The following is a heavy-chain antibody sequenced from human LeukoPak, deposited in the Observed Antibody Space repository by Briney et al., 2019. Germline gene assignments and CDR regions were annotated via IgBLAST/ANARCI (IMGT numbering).Heavy chain of an antibody. CDR1: GFTFRNYV. V-gene: IGHV3-30-3*01. CDR3: ASYGSGSHNC. Sequence: GGSLRLSCAASGFTFRNYVIHWVRQAPGKGLEWVAVTSSDLNVKLYADSVKGRFTISRDNSRSTLYLQMNSLRAEDTALYYCASYGSGSHNCWGQGTLVTVSS. CDR2: TSSDLNVK. J-gene: IGHJ4*02. D-gene: IGHD3-10*01.